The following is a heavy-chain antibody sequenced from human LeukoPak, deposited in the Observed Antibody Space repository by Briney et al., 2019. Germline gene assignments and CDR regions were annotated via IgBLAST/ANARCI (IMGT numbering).Heavy chain of an antibody. CDR2: IYPGDSDS. Sequence: GESLEISCKGSGYTFTNYWIAWVRQMPGKGLEWMGMIYPGDSDSRHRPSFQGQVTFSADKSISTAYLQWSSLKASDSAMYYCVRESGYSSGWYPYWGQGTLVTVSS. CDR3: VRESGYSSGWYPY. V-gene: IGHV5-51*01. J-gene: IGHJ4*02. D-gene: IGHD6-19*01. CDR1: GYTFTNYW.